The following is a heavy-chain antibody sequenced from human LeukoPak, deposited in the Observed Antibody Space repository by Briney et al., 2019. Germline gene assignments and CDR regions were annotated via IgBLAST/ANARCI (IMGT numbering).Heavy chain of an antibody. CDR1: GFTFSSYA. D-gene: IGHD3-22*01. CDR3: ASPTVVQIDKPFDY. Sequence: SLRLSCAASGFTFSSYAMHWVRQAPGKGLEWVAVISYDGSNKYYADSVKGRFTISRDNSKNTLYLQMNSLRAEDTAVYYCASPTVVQIDKPFDYWGQGTLVTVSS. J-gene: IGHJ4*02. V-gene: IGHV3-30-3*01. CDR2: ISYDGSNK.